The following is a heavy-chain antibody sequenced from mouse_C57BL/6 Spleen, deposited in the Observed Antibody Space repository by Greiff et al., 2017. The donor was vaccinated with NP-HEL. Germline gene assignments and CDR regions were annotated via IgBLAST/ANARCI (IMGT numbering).Heavy chain of an antibody. CDR3: AREGRQLRLRGAMDY. D-gene: IGHD3-2*02. CDR2: IYPGDGDT. Sequence: QVQLQQSGAELVKPGASVKISCKASGYAFSSYWMNWVKQRPGKGLEWIGQIYPGDGDTNYNGKFKDKATLTADKSSSTAYMQISSLTSEDSAVEVCAREGRQLRLRGAMDYWGQGTAVTVSS. J-gene: IGHJ4*01. CDR1: GYAFSSYW. V-gene: IGHV1-80*01.